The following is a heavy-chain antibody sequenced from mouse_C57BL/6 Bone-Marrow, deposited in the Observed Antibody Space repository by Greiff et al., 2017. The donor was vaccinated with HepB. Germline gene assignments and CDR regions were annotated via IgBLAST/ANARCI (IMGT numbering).Heavy chain of an antibody. CDR1: GYTFTDYE. CDR2: IDPETGGT. Sequence: QVQLQQSGAELVRPGASVTLSCKASGYTFTDYEMHWVKQTPVHGLEWIGAIDPETGGTAYNQKFKGKAILTADKSSSTAYMELRSLTSEDSAVYYCTREDDGPWFAYWGQGTLVTVSA. D-gene: IGHD1-2*01. CDR3: TREDDGPWFAY. J-gene: IGHJ3*01. V-gene: IGHV1-15*01.